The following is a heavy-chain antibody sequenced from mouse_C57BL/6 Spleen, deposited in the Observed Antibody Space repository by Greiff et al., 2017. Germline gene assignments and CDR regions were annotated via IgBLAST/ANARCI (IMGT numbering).Heavy chain of an antibody. J-gene: IGHJ3*01. CDR1: GFTFSSYA. D-gene: IGHD3-2*02. Sequence: DVMLVESGGGLVKPGGFLKLFCAAFGFTFSSYAMSWVRQTPEKRLEWVATISDGGSYTYYPDNVKGRFTISRDNAKNNQYLQMSHLKSEDTAMYYCARATTAHAAWAYWGQGTLVTVSA. CDR2: ISDGGSYT. CDR3: ARATTAHAAWAY. V-gene: IGHV5-4*03.